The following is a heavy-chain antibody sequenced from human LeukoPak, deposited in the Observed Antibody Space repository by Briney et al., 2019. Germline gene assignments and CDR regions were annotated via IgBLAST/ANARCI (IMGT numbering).Heavy chain of an antibody. CDR1: GFIFSTYW. CDR3: ARRGTSSSWAHFDY. CDR2: INQDGSEI. Sequence: GGSLRLSCAASGFIFSTYWLTWVRQAPGKGLEWVANINQDGSEIYYVDSVQGRFTISRDNVKNSLYLQMNSLGAEDTAVYYCARRGTSSSWAHFDYWGQETLVAISS. D-gene: IGHD6-13*01. J-gene: IGHJ4*02. V-gene: IGHV3-7*05.